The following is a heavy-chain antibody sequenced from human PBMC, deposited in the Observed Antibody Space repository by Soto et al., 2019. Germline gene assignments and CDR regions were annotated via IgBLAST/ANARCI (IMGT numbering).Heavy chain of an antibody. CDR2: IWSDGRNK. Sequence: PGGSLRLSCAASGFTFSTYHMHWVRQAPGKGLEWVAVIWSDGRNKYYADSVKGRFTISRDNSKNTLYLQMISLRAEDSAVYYCARDPGWYYYDSSGNDFLLHGMDVWGQGTTVTVSS. CDR3: ARDPGWYYYDSSGNDFLLHGMDV. J-gene: IGHJ6*02. V-gene: IGHV3-33*01. D-gene: IGHD3-22*01. CDR1: GFTFSTYH.